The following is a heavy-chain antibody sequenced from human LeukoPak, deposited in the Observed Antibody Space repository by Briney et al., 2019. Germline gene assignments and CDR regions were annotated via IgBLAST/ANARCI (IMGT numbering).Heavy chain of an antibody. CDR2: IYYSGST. J-gene: IGHJ4*02. CDR3: ARDVWGGYFDY. Sequence: SETLSLTCTVSGGSISSYYWSWIRQPPGKGLEWIGYIYYSGSTNHNPSLKSRVTISVDTSKNQFSLKLSSVTAADTAVYYCARDVWGGYFDYWGQGTLVTVSS. CDR1: GGSISSYY. D-gene: IGHD3-16*01. V-gene: IGHV4-59*01.